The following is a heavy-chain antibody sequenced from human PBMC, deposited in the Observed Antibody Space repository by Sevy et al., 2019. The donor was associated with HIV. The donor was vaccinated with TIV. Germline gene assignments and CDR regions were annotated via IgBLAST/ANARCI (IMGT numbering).Heavy chain of an antibody. D-gene: IGHD1-26*01. J-gene: IGHJ3*02. CDR3: AKDRVWELGDAFDI. CDR2: MSGSGGST. Sequence: GGSLRLSCAASGFTFSSYAMSWVRQAPGKGLEWVSGMSGSGGSTYYADSVKGRFAISRDNSKNTLYLQTNSLRAEDTAVYYCAKDRVWELGDAFDIWGQGTMVTVSS. CDR1: GFTFSSYA. V-gene: IGHV3-23*01.